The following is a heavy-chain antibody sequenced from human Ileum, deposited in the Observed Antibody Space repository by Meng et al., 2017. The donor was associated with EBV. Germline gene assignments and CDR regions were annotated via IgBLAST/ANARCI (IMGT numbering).Heavy chain of an antibody. J-gene: IGHJ4*02. CDR1: GGSISRSDW. Sequence: QVPLRRSGPGLVKLSGTLSLTCAVSGGSISRSDWWSWVRQPPGKGLEWIGETSHSGSTNYSPSLKSRVTISLDKSKNQLSLKLNSVTAADTAVYYCASSDYYRSDYWGQGTLVTVSS. D-gene: IGHD3-22*01. CDR3: ASSDYYRSDY. CDR2: TSHSGST. V-gene: IGHV4-4*02.